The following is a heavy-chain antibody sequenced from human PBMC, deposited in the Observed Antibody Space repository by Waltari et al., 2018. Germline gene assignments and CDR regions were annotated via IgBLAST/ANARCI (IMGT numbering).Heavy chain of an antibody. CDR1: GGTFSSYA. CDR2: IIPSCGTA. D-gene: IGHD2-2*01. V-gene: IGHV1-69*14. J-gene: IGHJ5*02. CDR3: ASHYAGGNWFDP. Sequence: QVQLVQSGAEVKKPGSSVKVSCKASGGTFSSYAISWVRQAPGQGLEWMGGIIPSCGTANNAQKFQGRVTITADKSTSTAYMELSSLRSEDTAVYYGASHYAGGNWFDPWGQGTLVTVSS.